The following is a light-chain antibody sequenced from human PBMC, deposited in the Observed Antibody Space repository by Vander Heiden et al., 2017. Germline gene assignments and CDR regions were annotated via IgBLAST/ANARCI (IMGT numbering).Light chain of an antibody. CDR1: QSISSY. CDR3: QQSYSTPTWT. J-gene: IGKJ1*01. Sequence: QMTHSPSSLSASVGDRVTITCRARQSISSYLNWYQQKPGKAPKLLIYAASSLQSGVPSRLSGSGCGTDFTLTISSRQPEDFATYYCQQSYSTPTWTFGQGTKVEIK. CDR2: AAS. V-gene: IGKV1-39*01.